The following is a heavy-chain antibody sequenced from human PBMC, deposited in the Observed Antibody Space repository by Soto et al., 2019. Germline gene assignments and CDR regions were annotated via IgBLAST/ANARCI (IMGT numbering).Heavy chain of an antibody. CDR1: GYSFTSYW. CDR2: IDPSDSYT. V-gene: IGHV5-10-1*01. J-gene: IGHJ6*02. D-gene: IGHD6-13*01. CDR3: ASPIAAAGNYYYYGMDV. Sequence: PGESLKISCKGSGYSFTSYWISWVRQMPGKGLEWMGRIDPSDSYTNYSPSFQGHVTISADKSISTAYLQWSSLKAPDTAMYYCASPIAAAGNYYYYGMDVWGQGTTVTVSS.